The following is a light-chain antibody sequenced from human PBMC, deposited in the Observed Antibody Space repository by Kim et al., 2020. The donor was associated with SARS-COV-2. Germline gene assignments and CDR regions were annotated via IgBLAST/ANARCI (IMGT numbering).Light chain of an antibody. V-gene: IGKV3-15*01. CDR2: DAS. CDR1: ENIGSN. J-gene: IGKJ2*01. CDR3: QQYKKWPMYT. Sequence: VSPGERATLSCRASENIGSNLAWYQQRPGHPPRLLIYDASTRATIIPARFSGSGSGTDFTLTINSLQSEDAAVYYCQQYKKWPMYTFGQGTKLEIK.